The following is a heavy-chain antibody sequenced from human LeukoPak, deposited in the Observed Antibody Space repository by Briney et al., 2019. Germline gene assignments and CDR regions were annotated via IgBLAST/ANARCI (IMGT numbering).Heavy chain of an antibody. CDR2: INHSGST. D-gene: IGHD3-10*01. J-gene: IGHJ6*03. V-gene: IGHV4-34*01. CDR3: ARGYYGSGSHCCHMDV. Sequence: SETLYLTCAVSVGSFSGYYWSWIRQPPGKGLEWIGEINHSGSTNYNSSLKSRVTISVDTSKTQFSLKLSSVTAADTAVYYCARGYYGSGSHCCHMDVWGKGTTITVS. CDR1: VGSFSGYY.